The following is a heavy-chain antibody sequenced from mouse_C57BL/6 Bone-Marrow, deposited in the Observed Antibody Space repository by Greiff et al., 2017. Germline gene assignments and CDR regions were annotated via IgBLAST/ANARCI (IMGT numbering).Heavy chain of an antibody. CDR3: ARSGTYYDGSSYSYYFDY. V-gene: IGHV1-59*01. CDR2: IDPSDSYT. CDR1: GYTFTSYW. J-gene: IGHJ2*01. D-gene: IGHD1-1*01. Sequence: QVQLQQPGAELVRPGTSVKLSCKASGYTFTSYWMHWVKQRPGQGLEWIGVIDPSDSYTNYNQKFKGKATLTVDTSSSTAYMQLSSLTSEDSAVYYCARSGTYYDGSSYSYYFDYWGQGTTLTVSS.